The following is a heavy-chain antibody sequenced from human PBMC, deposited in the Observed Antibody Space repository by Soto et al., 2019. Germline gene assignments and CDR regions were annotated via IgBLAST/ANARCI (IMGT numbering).Heavy chain of an antibody. CDR1: GYTFTGYY. CDR3: ARVMYYESSENAFHI. Sequence: ASVNVSCKASGYTFTGYYMHWVRQAPVQGLEWMGWINPNSGGTNYAQKFQGRVTMTRDTSISTAYMELSRLRSDDTAVYYCARVMYYESSENAFHICCTTTIVT. D-gene: IGHD3-22*01. J-gene: IGHJ3*02. V-gene: IGHV1-2*02. CDR2: INPNSGGT.